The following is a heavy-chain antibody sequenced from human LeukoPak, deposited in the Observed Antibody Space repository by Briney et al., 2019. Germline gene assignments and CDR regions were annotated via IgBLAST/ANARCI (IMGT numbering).Heavy chain of an antibody. Sequence: SETLSLTCTVSGGSISSYYWSWIRQPPGKGLEWIGEIYHSGSTNYNPSLKSRVTISVDKSKNQFSLKLSSVTAADTAVYYCARSVYYDSSGYYWDYWGQGTLVTVSS. CDR3: ARSVYYDSSGYYWDY. CDR2: IYHSGST. J-gene: IGHJ4*02. CDR1: GGSISSYY. V-gene: IGHV4-59*12. D-gene: IGHD3-22*01.